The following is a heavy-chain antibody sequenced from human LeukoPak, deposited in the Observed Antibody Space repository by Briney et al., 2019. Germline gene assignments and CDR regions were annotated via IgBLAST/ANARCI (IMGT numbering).Heavy chain of an antibody. Sequence: SETLSLTCTVSGASVSSASCWSWIRQPPGKGVEWISHIYNGLNTNYNPSLKSRVTISVDTSKNQFSLRLNSVTAADPAVYSCVRSRAFHSGAFDPWGQGSLVPVSS. CDR1: GASVSSASC. V-gene: IGHV4-61*01. D-gene: IGHD1-26*01. J-gene: IGHJ5*02. CDR3: VRSRAFHSGAFDP. CDR2: IYNGLNT.